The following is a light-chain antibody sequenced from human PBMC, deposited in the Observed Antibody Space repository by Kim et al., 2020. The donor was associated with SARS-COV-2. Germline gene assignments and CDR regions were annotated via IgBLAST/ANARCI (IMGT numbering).Light chain of an antibody. Sequence: EIVLTQSPATLYLSPGERATLSCRASQSVSTYLAWYQQKPGQAPRLLIYDASSRATGIPARFSGSGSGPDFTLTTSSLEPEDFAVYYCQQRSNWPLTFGGGTKVDIK. CDR2: DAS. J-gene: IGKJ4*01. CDR1: QSVSTY. CDR3: QQRSNWPLT. V-gene: IGKV3-11*01.